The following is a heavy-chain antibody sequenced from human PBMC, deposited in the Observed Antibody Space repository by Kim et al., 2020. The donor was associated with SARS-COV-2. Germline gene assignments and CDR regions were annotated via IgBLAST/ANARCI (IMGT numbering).Heavy chain of an antibody. Sequence: SETLSLTCAVSGGSISSSNWWSGVRQPPGKGLGWIGEIYHSGSTNYNPSLKSRVTISVDKSKNQFSLKLSSVTAADTAVYYCARDAYYYGSGSYSEYFDHWGQGHLVTVSS. CDR2: IYHSGST. J-gene: IGHJ4*02. D-gene: IGHD3-10*01. CDR1: GGSISSSNW. V-gene: IGHV4-4*02. CDR3: ARDAYYYGSGSYSEYFDH.